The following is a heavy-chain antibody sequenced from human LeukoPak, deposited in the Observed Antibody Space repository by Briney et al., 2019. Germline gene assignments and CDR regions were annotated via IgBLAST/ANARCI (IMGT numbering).Heavy chain of an antibody. Sequence: SSETLSLTCAVFGGSFDGYYWSWIRQPPGKGLEWIGEITYDGSTNYNPSLKSRVTISVDTSKNQFSLKLSSVIAADTAVYYCARHSHYYGSENWFDPWGQGTLVTVSS. CDR3: ARHSHYYGSENWFDP. J-gene: IGHJ5*02. V-gene: IGHV4-34*01. CDR1: GGSFDGYY. CDR2: ITYDGST. D-gene: IGHD3-10*01.